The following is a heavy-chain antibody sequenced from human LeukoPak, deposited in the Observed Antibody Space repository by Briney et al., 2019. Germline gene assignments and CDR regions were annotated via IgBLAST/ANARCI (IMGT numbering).Heavy chain of an antibody. CDR2: ISSNGGST. D-gene: IGHD2-15*01. J-gene: IGHJ3*02. CDR1: GFTFGDYA. Sequence: GSLRLSCTASGFTFGDYAMSWVRQAPGKGLEYVSAISSNGGSTYYANSVKGRFTISRDNSKNTLYLQMGSLRAEDMAVYYCARAGYCSGGSCQEGAFDIWGQGTMVTVSS. CDR3: ARAGYCSGGSCQEGAFDI. V-gene: IGHV3-64*01.